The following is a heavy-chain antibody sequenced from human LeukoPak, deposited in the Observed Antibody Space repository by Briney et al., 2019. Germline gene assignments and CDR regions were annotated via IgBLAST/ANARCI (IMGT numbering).Heavy chain of an antibody. V-gene: IGHV4-59*01. J-gene: IGHJ6*02. CDR1: GGSISSYY. Sequence: SETLSLTCTVSGGSISSYYWSWIRQPPGKGLEWIGYIYYSGSTNYNPSLKSRVTISVDTSKNQFSLKLSSVTAADTAVYYCARDRRYYYGSGSKSLSYYYGMDVWGQGTTVTVSS. CDR2: IYYSGST. CDR3: ARDRRYYYGSGSKSLSYYYGMDV. D-gene: IGHD3-10*01.